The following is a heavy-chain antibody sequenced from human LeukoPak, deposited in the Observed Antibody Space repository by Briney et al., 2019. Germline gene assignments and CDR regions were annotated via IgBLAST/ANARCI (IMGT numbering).Heavy chain of an antibody. CDR1: GGSISSSSYY. CDR2: IYYSGST. V-gene: IGHV4-39*07. D-gene: IGHD5-12*01. J-gene: IGHJ3*02. Sequence: SETLSLTCTVSGGSISSSSYYWGWIRQPPGKGLEWIGSIYYSGSTYYNPSLKSRVTISVDTSKNQFSLKLSSVTAADTAVYYCALQYSGYGGGAFDIWGQGTMVTVSS. CDR3: ALQYSGYGGGAFDI.